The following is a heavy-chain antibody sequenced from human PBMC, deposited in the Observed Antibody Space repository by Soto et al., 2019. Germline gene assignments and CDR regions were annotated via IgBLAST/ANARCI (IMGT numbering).Heavy chain of an antibody. J-gene: IGHJ3*02. CDR3: ARDLDSSGDGVLAFDI. D-gene: IGHD6-19*01. Sequence: QVQLVQSGAEVKKPGSSVKVSCKASGGTFSSYTISWVRQAPGQGLEWMGRIIPIRGIANYAQKFQGRVTITADKSTSTAYMELSSLRCEDTAVYYCARDLDSSGDGVLAFDIWGRGTMVTVSS. CDR1: GGTFSSYT. CDR2: IIPIRGIA. V-gene: IGHV1-69*08.